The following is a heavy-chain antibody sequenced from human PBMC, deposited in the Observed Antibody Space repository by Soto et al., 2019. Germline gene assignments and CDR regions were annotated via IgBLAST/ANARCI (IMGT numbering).Heavy chain of an antibody. V-gene: IGHV1-69*01. D-gene: IGHD5-12*01. CDR2: ILPVCGTT. Sequence: QVQLVQAGTEVKKPGSSVTVSCKASGGTFISYTFNWVRQAPGQGLAWMGEILPVCGTTNYAPKFQGRVASTADAATATGYMGLYSLRSEDTALSYCASRGGHDALALWGLGTMITVSS. CDR3: ASRGGHDALAL. J-gene: IGHJ3*01. CDR1: GGTFISYT.